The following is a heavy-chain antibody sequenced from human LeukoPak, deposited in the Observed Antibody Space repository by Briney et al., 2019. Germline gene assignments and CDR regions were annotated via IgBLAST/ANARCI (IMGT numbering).Heavy chain of an antibody. D-gene: IGHD2-2*01. CDR1: GGSISSYY. CDR3: ARDKKGTSCYDY. CDR2: INYSGST. J-gene: IGHJ4*02. V-gene: IGHV4-59*01. Sequence: SETLSLTCTVSGGSISSYYWSWIRQSPGKGLELIGFINYSGSTTYNPSLKSRVTISVDTSKNQFSLKLTSVTAADTAVYYCARDKKGTSCYDYRGQGTLVTVSS.